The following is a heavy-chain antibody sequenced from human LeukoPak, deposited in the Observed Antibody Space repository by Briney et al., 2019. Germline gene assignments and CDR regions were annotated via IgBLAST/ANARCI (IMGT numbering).Heavy chain of an antibody. Sequence: SETLSLTCTVSGGSISTYYWNWLRQPPGKGLEWIGYIYYSGATNYNPSLKSRVTISVDTSKNQFSLKLSSVTAADTAVYYCARGVYIAAAQYGFWGQGTLVTVSS. D-gene: IGHD6-13*01. CDR1: GGSISTYY. CDR3: ARGVYIAAAQYGF. V-gene: IGHV4-59*01. CDR2: IYYSGAT. J-gene: IGHJ4*02.